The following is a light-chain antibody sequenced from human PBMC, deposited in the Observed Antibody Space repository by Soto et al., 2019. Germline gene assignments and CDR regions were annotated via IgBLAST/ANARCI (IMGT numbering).Light chain of an antibody. CDR3: RSYTSIYTYV. J-gene: IGLJ1*01. CDR1: SSDVGNYNR. CDR2: DVS. V-gene: IGLV2-18*02. Sequence: QSVLTQPPSVSGSPGQSVAISCTGTSSDVGNYNRVSWYQQPPGTAPKLMIYDVSNRPSGVPDRFSGSKSGNTASLTISGLQADDFADYYSRSYTSIYTYVFGTGTNVTVL.